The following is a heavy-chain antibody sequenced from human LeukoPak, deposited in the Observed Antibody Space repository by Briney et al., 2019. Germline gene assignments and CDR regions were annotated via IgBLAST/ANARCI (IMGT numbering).Heavy chain of an antibody. V-gene: IGHV3-23*01. CDR1: GFTFSNCA. Sequence: PGGSLGLSCAASGFTFSNCAMNWVRQAPGEGLAWVSSVRSGGDKTYYADSVQGRFTISRDDSRNTLYLQMDSLRPEDTAVYYCVNRVGTNSGPFEYWGQGILVIVS. D-gene: IGHD4/OR15-4a*01. J-gene: IGHJ4*02. CDR3: VNRVGTNSGPFEY. CDR2: VRSGGDKT.